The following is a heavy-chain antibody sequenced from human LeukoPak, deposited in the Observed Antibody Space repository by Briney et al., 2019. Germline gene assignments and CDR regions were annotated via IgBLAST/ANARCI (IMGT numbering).Heavy chain of an antibody. CDR3: ARDQGGSYRGVSFDY. Sequence: ASVKVSCKASGYTFTSYYMHWVRQAPGQGLEWMGIINPSGGSTSYAQKFQGRVTMTRDTSTSTVYMELSSLRSEDTAVYYRARDQGGSYRGVSFDYWGQGTLVTVSS. D-gene: IGHD1-26*01. V-gene: IGHV1-46*01. CDR2: INPSGGST. J-gene: IGHJ4*02. CDR1: GYTFTSYY.